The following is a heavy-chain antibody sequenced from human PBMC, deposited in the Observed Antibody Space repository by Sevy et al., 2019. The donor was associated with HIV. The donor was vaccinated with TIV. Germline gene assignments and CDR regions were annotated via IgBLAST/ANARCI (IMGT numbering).Heavy chain of an antibody. CDR3: ARDLCTGGVCPRWGYYYYGMDV. D-gene: IGHD2-8*02. Sequence: GGSLRLSCAASGFTFSTYSMNWVRQAPAKGLEWISCFSSSSTYIYYAESVKGRFTISRDNAKNSLNLQMNSLRVEDTAVYYCARDLCTGGVCPRWGYYYYGMDVWGQGTTVTVSS. V-gene: IGHV3-21*01. CDR2: FSSSSTYI. CDR1: GFTFSTYS. J-gene: IGHJ6*02.